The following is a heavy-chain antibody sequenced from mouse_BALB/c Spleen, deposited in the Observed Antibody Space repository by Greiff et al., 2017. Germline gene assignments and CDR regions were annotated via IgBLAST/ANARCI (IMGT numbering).Heavy chain of an antibody. CDR1: GYTFTSYW. D-gene: IGHD2-4*01. Sequence: VQVVESGAELAKPGASVKMSCKASGYTFTSYWMHWVKQRPGQGLEWIGYINPSTGYTEYNQKFKDKATLTADKSSSTAYMQLSSLTSEDSAVYYCVIYYDYDEGFAYWGQGTLVTVSA. V-gene: IGHV1-7*01. CDR3: VIYYDYDEGFAY. CDR2: INPSTGYT. J-gene: IGHJ3*01.